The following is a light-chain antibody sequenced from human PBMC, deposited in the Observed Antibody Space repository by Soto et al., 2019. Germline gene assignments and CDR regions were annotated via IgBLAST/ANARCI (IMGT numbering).Light chain of an antibody. CDR2: GAS. Sequence: EIVMTQSPATLSASPGERATLSCRASQSVGTQLAWYQLKPGQTPRLLIFGASTRATSIPARFSGSGSGSEFTLTISSLQSEDFAVYSCQQYSVWPLVTFGGGTKVVIK. J-gene: IGKJ4*01. CDR3: QQYSVWPLVT. CDR1: QSVGTQ. V-gene: IGKV3-15*01.